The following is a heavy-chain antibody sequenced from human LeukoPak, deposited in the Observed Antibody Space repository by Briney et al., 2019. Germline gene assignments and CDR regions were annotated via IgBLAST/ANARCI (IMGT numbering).Heavy chain of an antibody. J-gene: IGHJ4*02. CDR2: INHSGST. V-gene: IGHV4-34*01. Sequence: PSETLCLTCAVYGGSFSGYYWSWIRQPPGKGLEWIGEINHSGSTNYNPSLKSRVTISVDTSKNQFSLKLSSVTAADTAVYYCARAPGYCSSTSCWRRGYFDYWGQGTLVTVSS. CDR1: GGSFSGYY. CDR3: ARAPGYCSSTSCWRRGYFDY. D-gene: IGHD2-2*01.